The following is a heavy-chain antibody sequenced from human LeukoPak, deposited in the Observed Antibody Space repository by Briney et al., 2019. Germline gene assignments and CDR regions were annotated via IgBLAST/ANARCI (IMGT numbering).Heavy chain of an antibody. CDR2: ISSSGSTI. J-gene: IGHJ6*04. CDR3: AELGITMIGGV. Sequence: GGSLRLSCAASRFTFTNYSMNWARQAPGKGLEWVSYISSSGSTIYYADSVKGRFTISRDNAKNSLYLQMNSLRAEDTAVYYCAELGITMIGGVWGKGTTVTISS. D-gene: IGHD3-10*02. CDR1: RFTFTNYS. V-gene: IGHV3-48*04.